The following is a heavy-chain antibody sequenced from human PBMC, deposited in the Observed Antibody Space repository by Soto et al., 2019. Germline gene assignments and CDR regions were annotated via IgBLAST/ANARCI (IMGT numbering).Heavy chain of an antibody. Sequence: QVHLVESGGGVVQPGRSLRLSCTASGFTFSSYGMSWVRQAPGKGLEWMTIISYDGSLKYYADSVKGRFTVSRDNSKNTVYLQMNSLRAGDTAVYYCAKEIKPVSSPWDFDYWGQGALVTVSS. CDR2: ISYDGSLK. CDR1: GFTFSSYG. CDR3: AKEIKPVSSPWDFDY. V-gene: IGHV3-30*18. J-gene: IGHJ4*02. D-gene: IGHD1-26*01.